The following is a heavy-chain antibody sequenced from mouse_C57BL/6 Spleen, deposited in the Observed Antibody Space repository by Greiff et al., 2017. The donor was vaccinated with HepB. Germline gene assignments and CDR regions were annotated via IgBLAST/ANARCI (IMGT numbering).Heavy chain of an antibody. Sequence: QVQLKQPGAELVRPGTSVKLSCKASGYTFTSYWMHWVKQRPGQGLEWIGVIDPSDSYTNYNQKFKGKATLTVDTSSSTAYMQLSSLTSEDSAVYYCARLKGDRLYFDYWGQGTTLTVSS. CDR2: IDPSDSYT. CDR1: GYTFTSYW. CDR3: ARLKGDRLYFDY. D-gene: IGHD2-4*01. V-gene: IGHV1-59*01. J-gene: IGHJ2*01.